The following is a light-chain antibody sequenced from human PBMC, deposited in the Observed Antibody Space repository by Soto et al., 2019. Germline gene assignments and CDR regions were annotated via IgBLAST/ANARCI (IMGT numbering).Light chain of an antibody. CDR3: QQCWP. Sequence: DMQMTQSPSSLSASGGDTVTITCRASQTISNYLNWYQQKPGTAPKLLIFAASTLQSGVPSRFSGSGSGTDFTLTISSLKPEDFATYDIQQCWPVGQVTMVDTK. CDR1: QTISNY. J-gene: IGKJ1*01. V-gene: IGKV1-39*01. CDR2: AAS.